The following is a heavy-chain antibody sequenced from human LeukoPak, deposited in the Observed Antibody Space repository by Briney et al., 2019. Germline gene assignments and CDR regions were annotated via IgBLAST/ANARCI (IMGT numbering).Heavy chain of an antibody. D-gene: IGHD1-26*01. J-gene: IGHJ4*02. CDR3: AKDLNRIVGAPEPFDY. CDR1: GFTFSSYA. CDR2: ISGSGGST. Sequence: PGGSLRLSCAASGFTFSSYAMSWVRQAPGKGLEWVSAISGSGGSTYYADSVKGRFTISRDNSKNTLYLQMNSLRAEDTAVYYCAKDLNRIVGAPEPFDYWGQGTLVTVSS. V-gene: IGHV3-23*01.